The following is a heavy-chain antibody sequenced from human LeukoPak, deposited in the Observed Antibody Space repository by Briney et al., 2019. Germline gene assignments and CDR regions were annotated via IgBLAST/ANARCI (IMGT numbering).Heavy chain of an antibody. V-gene: IGHV1-18*01. J-gene: IGHJ4*02. D-gene: IGHD2-15*01. CDR1: GYTFTSYG. CDR3: ARVFCSGGSCEFHLDY. Sequence: ASVKVSCKASGYTFTSYGISWVRQAPGQGLEWMGWISAYNGNTNYAQKLQGRVTITRNTSISTAYVELSSLRSEDTAVYYCARVFCSGGSCEFHLDYWGQGTLVTVSS. CDR2: ISAYNGNT.